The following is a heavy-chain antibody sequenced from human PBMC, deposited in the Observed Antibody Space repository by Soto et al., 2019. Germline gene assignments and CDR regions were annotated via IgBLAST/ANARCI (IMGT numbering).Heavy chain of an antibody. CDR1: GGTFSSYA. CDR3: AKEVEMAKIPYGMDV. V-gene: IGHV1-69*06. Sequence: GGSVKVSCKASGGTFSSYAISLVRQAPGQGLEWMGGIIPIFGTANYAQKFQGRVTITADKSTSTAYMEPSSLRSEDTAVYYCAKEVEMAKIPYGMDVWGQGTPVTVSS. D-gene: IGHD5-12*01. CDR2: IIPIFGTA. J-gene: IGHJ6*01.